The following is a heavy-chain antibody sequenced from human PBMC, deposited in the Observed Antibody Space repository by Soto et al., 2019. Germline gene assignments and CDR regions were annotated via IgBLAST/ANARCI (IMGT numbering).Heavy chain of an antibody. D-gene: IGHD3-16*01. CDR2: INAGNGNT. CDR3: ARDLSGWGLTNGHCGVDV. V-gene: IGHV1-3*01. J-gene: IGHJ6*02. CDR1: GYTFANYA. Sequence: QVRLVQSGTEVKKPGASVMVSCKATGYTFANYAIHWVRQAPGQDFEWMGWINAGNGNTRNSQKFQGRVTFTRDTSAPTAHMEVGSLRFEDTAVYYVARDLSGWGLTNGHCGVDVWGQGTTVIVSS.